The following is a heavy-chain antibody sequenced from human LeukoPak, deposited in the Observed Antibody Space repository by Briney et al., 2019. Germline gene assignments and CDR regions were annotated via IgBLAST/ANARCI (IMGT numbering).Heavy chain of an antibody. Sequence: SVKVFCKASGYTFTGYYMQWVRQAPGQGLEWMGGIIPIFGTANYAQKFQGRVTITADESTSTAYMELSSLRSEDTAVYYCARESLNGAPVGYWGQGTLVTVSS. CDR2: IIPIFGTA. CDR3: ARESLNGAPVGY. CDR1: GYTFTGYY. D-gene: IGHD1-26*01. J-gene: IGHJ4*02. V-gene: IGHV1-69*13.